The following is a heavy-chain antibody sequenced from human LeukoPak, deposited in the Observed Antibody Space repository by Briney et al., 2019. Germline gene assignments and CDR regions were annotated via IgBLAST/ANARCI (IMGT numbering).Heavy chain of an antibody. V-gene: IGHV4-39*07. Sequence: PSETLSLTCTVSGGSISSGGYYWSWIRQPPGKGLEWIGEINHSGSTNYNPSLKSRVTISVDTSKNQFSLKLSSVTAADTAVYYCARAPVQGNQQPLDYWGQGTLVTVSS. CDR2: INHSGST. D-gene: IGHD6-13*01. J-gene: IGHJ4*02. CDR1: GGSISSGGYY. CDR3: ARAPVQGNQQPLDY.